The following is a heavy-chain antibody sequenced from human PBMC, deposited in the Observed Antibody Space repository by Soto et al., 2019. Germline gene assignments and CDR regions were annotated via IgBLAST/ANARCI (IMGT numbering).Heavy chain of an antibody. D-gene: IGHD5-12*01. J-gene: IGHJ4*01. CDR3: ARDTGEWLRLAVGY. CDR1: GYTFTGYY. CDR2: INPNSGGT. Sequence: QVQLVQSGAEVKKPGASVKVSCKASGYTFTGYYMHWVRQAPGQGLEWMGWINPNSGGTNYAQKFQGSVTMTRYTSISTAYMELRRLRSDDTGVYYCARDTGEWLRLAVGYWGQGTLVTVSS. V-gene: IGHV1-2*02.